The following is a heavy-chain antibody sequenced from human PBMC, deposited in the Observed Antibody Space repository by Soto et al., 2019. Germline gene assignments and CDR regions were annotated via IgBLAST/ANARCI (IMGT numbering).Heavy chain of an antibody. D-gene: IGHD1-26*01. J-gene: IGHJ2*01. Sequence: QEQLVESGGGVVQPGRSLRLSCAASGFALTPYAMHWVRQAPGKGLEWVAIISYDGSYRSYGDSVKGRFTISRDNSENSLYMQMDTLRSEDTAVYYCARDWDRGGGSYLWKFDLWGSGTLVTVSS. V-gene: IGHV3-30-3*01. CDR2: ISYDGSYR. CDR3: ARDWDRGGGSYLWKFDL. CDR1: GFALTPYA.